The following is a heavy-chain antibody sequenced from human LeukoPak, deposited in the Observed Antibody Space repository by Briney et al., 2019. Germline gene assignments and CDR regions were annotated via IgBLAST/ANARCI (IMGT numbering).Heavy chain of an antibody. Sequence: PGGSLRLSCAASGFTFSSYAMHWVRQAPGKGLEWVAFIHYDGSNNYYADSVKGRLTISRDNSKNTLYLQMSTLRADDTAVYYCAKDHGSSDWYYFDYWGQGTLVTVSS. CDR1: GFTFSSYA. CDR3: AKDHGSSDWYYFDY. V-gene: IGHV3-30*02. CDR2: IHYDGSNN. J-gene: IGHJ4*02. D-gene: IGHD6-13*01.